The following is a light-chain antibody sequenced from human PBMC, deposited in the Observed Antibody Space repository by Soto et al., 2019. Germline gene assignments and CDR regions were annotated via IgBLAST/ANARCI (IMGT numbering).Light chain of an antibody. V-gene: IGLV1-36*01. CDR2: YDD. CDR1: SSNIGDNA. Sequence: QSVLIQPPSVSGAPGQTVTISCSGSSSNIGDNAVTWYQQVPGKAPRLLIHYDDLLPSGVSDRFSGSKSGTSASLAISGLQPEDEADYYCAARDDRLNGRVFGGGTKLTVL. J-gene: IGLJ2*01. CDR3: AARDDRLNGRV.